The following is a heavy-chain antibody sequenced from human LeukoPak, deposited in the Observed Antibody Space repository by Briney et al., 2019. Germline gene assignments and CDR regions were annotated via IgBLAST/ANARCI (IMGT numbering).Heavy chain of an antibody. CDR2: IRSNSRGT. V-gene: IGHV3-23*01. Sequence: GGSLRLSCAASGFAFSSYGMSWVRQASGKGLEWVSTIRSNSRGTFYADSVKGRFTISRDNSKNTLSLEMNSLRAEDTAVYYCARDKGESAAGTKLWYFDLWGRGTLVTVSS. J-gene: IGHJ2*01. CDR1: GFAFSSYG. D-gene: IGHD6-13*01. CDR3: ARDKGESAAGTKLWYFDL.